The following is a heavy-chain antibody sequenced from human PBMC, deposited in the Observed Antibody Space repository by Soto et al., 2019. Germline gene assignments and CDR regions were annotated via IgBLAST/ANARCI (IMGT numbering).Heavy chain of an antibody. CDR2: ISGRGSRT. CDR3: AKVLRISMIEMARTAFEI. J-gene: IGHJ3*02. D-gene: IGHD3-22*01. CDR1: GFHFSNYA. Sequence: EGQLLESGGGLVQPGGSLRLSCAASGFHFSNYAMGWVRQAPGKGLEWISGISGRGSRTYYAEDVKGRFTISRDNSKNTLYVEMSSLRAEDTAVYYCAKVLRISMIEMARTAFEIWGPGTTVTVSS. V-gene: IGHV3-23*01.